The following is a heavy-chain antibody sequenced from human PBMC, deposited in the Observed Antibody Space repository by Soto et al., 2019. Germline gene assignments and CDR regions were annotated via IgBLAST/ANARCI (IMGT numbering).Heavy chain of an antibody. CDR1: GDSVSSTSAA. Sequence: SQTLSLTCAISGDSVSSTSAAWNWIRQSPSRGLEWLGRTYYRSKWYYDYAPSVKGRIIINPDTSKNQFSLQLNSVTPDDTAVYYCTSGAYNQWLSWGQGTLVTVSS. CDR3: TSGAYNQWLS. CDR2: TYYRSKWYY. J-gene: IGHJ5*02. V-gene: IGHV6-1*01. D-gene: IGHD6-19*01.